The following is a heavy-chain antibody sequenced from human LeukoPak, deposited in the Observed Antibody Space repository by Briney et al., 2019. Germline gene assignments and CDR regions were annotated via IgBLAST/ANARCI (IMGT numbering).Heavy chain of an antibody. D-gene: IGHD6-13*01. CDR1: GFTFSSYA. CDR3: ARGSSSWYYFDY. J-gene: IGHJ4*02. Sequence: GRSLRLSCAASGFTFSSYAMSWVRQAPGKGLEWVSFISSSSSYIYYADSVKGRFTISRDNAKNSLFLQMNSLRAEDTAVYYCARGSSSWYYFDYWGQGTLVTVSS. V-gene: IGHV3-21*01. CDR2: ISSSSSYI.